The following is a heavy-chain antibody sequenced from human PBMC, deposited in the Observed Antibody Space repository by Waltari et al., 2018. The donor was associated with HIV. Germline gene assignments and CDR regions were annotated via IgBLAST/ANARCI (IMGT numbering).Heavy chain of an antibody. CDR3: ARGPTAMVTFDS. CDR2: SHASGRT. D-gene: IGHD5-18*01. Sequence: QVQLQESGPGLVKPSQTLSLTCTVPGGSISGGGYYWRWVRQPAGKGLEWIGRSHASGRTNYNPSLRSRVTISVDASKNQFSLKLTSVTAADTAVYFCARGPTAMVTFDSWGQGTLVTVSS. V-gene: IGHV4-61*02. J-gene: IGHJ4*02. CDR1: GGSISGGGYY.